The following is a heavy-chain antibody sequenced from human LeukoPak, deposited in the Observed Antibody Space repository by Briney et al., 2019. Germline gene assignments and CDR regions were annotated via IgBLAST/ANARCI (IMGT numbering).Heavy chain of an antibody. CDR2: IYYSGST. Sequence: PSETLSLTCTVSGGSISSSSYYWGWIRQPPGKGLEWIGSIYYSGSTYYNPPLKSRVTISVDTSKNQFSLKLSSVTAADTAVYYCARGYITGTTGWFDPWGQGTLVTVSS. V-gene: IGHV4-39*07. CDR1: GGSISSSSYY. D-gene: IGHD1-20*01. J-gene: IGHJ5*02. CDR3: ARGYITGTTGWFDP.